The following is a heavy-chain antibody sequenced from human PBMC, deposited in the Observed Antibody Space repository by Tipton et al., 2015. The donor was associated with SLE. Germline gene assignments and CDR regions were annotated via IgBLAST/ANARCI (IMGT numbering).Heavy chain of an antibody. CDR3: ARDQMGVGDFDY. Sequence: GLVKPSGTLSLTCAVSGGSIISSSWWSWVRQPPGKGLEWIGFIYSSGRADYNPSLNSRVRISLDTSKNQFSLRLTSATAADTAVDYCARDQMGVGDFDYWGQGALVTVSS. V-gene: IGHV4-4*02. CDR1: GGSIISSSW. J-gene: IGHJ4*02. D-gene: IGHD3-16*01. CDR2: IYSSGRA.